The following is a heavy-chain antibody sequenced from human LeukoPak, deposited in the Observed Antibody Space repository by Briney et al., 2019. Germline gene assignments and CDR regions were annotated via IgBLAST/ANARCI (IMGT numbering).Heavy chain of an antibody. CDR1: GYTFTSYG. CDR3: ATETSGSYRRWFDP. D-gene: IGHD1-26*01. Sequence: ASVKVSCRASGYTFTSYGISWVRQAPGQGLEWRGWISAYNGNTNYAQKFQGRVTMTEDTSTDTAYMELSSLRSEDTAVYYCATETSGSYRRWFDPWGQGTLVTVSS. CDR2: ISAYNGNT. J-gene: IGHJ5*02. V-gene: IGHV1-18*01.